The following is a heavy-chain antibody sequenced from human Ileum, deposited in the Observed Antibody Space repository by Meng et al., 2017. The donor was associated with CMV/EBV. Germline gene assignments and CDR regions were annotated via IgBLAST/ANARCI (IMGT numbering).Heavy chain of an antibody. CDR2: IHTGTGSP. Sequence: YTFTTYAMNWVRQAPGQGLEWMGWIHTGTGSPTYAQGFSGRFVFSLDTSVSTAFLQINNLKAEDTAFYYCARPRGYCGGGTCYPDYWGQGTLVTVSS. CDR3: ARPRGYCGGGTCYPDY. V-gene: IGHV7-4-1*02. CDR1: YTFTTYA. J-gene: IGHJ4*02. D-gene: IGHD2-15*01.